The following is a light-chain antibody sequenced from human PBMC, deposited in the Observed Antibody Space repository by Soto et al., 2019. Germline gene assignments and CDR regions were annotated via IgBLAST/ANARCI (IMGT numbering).Light chain of an antibody. CDR2: GAS. CDR1: ESIGMS. V-gene: IGKV1-39*01. Sequence: DIQMTQSPSSLSASVGDRVTISCTAGESIGMSLNWYQQKPGKAPKLLIYGASALQSGVPIRVSGGGSATAFTRTINSLHPEDFETYYWPHSFSVPRTFGQGT. J-gene: IGKJ1*01. CDR3: PHSFSVPRT.